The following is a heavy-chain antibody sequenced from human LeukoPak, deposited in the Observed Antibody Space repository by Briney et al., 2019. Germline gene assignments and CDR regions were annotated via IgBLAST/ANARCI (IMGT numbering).Heavy chain of an antibody. D-gene: IGHD2-15*01. CDR1: GFTFHNYD. CDR3: AKNGLLLGGHYFDY. J-gene: IGHJ4*02. CDR2: ISYDGSNK. Sequence: GGSLRLSCAASGFTFHNYDMHWVRQAPGKGLEWVALISYDGSNKYYTDSVKGRFTISRDNSKNTLYLQMNSLRAEYTAVYYCAKNGLLLGGHYFDYWGQGILVTVSS. V-gene: IGHV3-33*06.